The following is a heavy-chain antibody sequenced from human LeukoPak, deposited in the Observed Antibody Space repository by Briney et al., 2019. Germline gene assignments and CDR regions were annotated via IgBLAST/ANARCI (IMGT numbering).Heavy chain of an antibody. CDR1: GGSFSGYY. V-gene: IGHV4-31*11. Sequence: SETLSLTCAVYGGSFSGYYWSWIRQHPGKGLEWIGYIYYSGSTYYNPSLKSRVTISVDTSKNQFSLKLSSVTAADTAVYYCAREVGARGDYWGQGTLVTVSS. J-gene: IGHJ4*02. CDR3: AREVGARGDY. CDR2: IYYSGST. D-gene: IGHD1-26*01.